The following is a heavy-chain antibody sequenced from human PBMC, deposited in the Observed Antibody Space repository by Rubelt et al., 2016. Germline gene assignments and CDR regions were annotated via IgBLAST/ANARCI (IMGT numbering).Heavy chain of an antibody. D-gene: IGHD5-24*01. CDR1: GYTFTSYG. CDR2: ISAYNGNT. J-gene: IGHJ3*02. V-gene: IGHV1-18*01. Sequence: QVQLVQSGAEVKKPGASVKVSCKASGYTFTSYGISWVRQAPGQGLEWMGWISAYNGNTNYAQKLKGRVTMTTDTSTSTAYMELRSMRSDDTVVYYCARRDGYNWDDAFDIWGQGTMVTVSS. CDR3: ARRDGYNWDDAFDI.